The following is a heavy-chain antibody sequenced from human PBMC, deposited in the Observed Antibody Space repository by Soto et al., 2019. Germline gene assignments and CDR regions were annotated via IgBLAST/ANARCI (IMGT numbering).Heavy chain of an antibody. Sequence: PSETLSLTCAVSGGSISSGGYSWSWIRQPPGKGLEWIGYIYYSGSTNYNPSLKSRVTISVDKSKNQFSLKLTSVTAADTAVYYCARSYFGADYWGQGALVTVSS. CDR3: ARSYFGADY. CDR1: GGSISSGGYS. J-gene: IGHJ4*02. D-gene: IGHD3-10*01. CDR2: IYYSGST. V-gene: IGHV4-61*05.